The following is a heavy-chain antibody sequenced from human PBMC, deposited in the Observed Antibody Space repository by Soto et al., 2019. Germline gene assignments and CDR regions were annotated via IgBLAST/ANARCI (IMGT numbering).Heavy chain of an antibody. CDR1: GYRFASYW. CDR2: IDPSDSYT. Sequence: GESLKISCKGSGYRFASYWISWVRQMPGKGLEWMGRIDPSDSYTNYSPSFQGHVTISADKSISTAYLQWSSLKASDTAMYYCARLGGYDFYYYYGMDVWGQGTTVTVSS. J-gene: IGHJ6*02. D-gene: IGHD5-12*01. CDR3: ARLGGYDFYYYYGMDV. V-gene: IGHV5-10-1*01.